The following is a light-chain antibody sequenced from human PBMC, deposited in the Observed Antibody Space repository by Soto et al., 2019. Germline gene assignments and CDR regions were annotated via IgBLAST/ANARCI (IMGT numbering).Light chain of an antibody. CDR2: ATS. V-gene: IGKV1-39*01. Sequence: DIQMTQSPPSLSASVGDRVTITCRASQSISTFLNWYQQKPGTVPKLLIYATSNLQSGVPSRFSGRGFGTDFTLTISSLQPEDFATYYCQQSFTTPSCGQGTRREIK. CDR1: QSISTF. CDR3: QQSFTTPS. J-gene: IGKJ5*01.